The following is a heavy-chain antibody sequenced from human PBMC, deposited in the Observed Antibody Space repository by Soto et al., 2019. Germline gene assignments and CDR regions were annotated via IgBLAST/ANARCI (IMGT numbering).Heavy chain of an antibody. V-gene: IGHV1-18*01. CDR2: ISAYNGNT. CDR1: GYTFTSYG. J-gene: IGHJ4*02. Sequence: ASVKVSCKASGYTFTSYGISWVRQAPGQGLEWMGWISAYNGNTNYAQKLQGRVTMTTDTSTSTAYMELRSLRSDDTAVYYCARAPKYYYDSSGYPEYWGQGTLVTVSS. D-gene: IGHD3-22*01. CDR3: ARAPKYYYDSSGYPEY.